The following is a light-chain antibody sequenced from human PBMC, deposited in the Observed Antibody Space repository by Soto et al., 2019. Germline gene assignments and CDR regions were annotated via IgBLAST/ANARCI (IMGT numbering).Light chain of an antibody. J-gene: IGKJ1*01. Sequence: EIVLTQFPGTLSLSPGERATLSCRASQSVGRNYVAWYQQKPGQAPRVIIYAASNRASGIPDRFSGSGSGSYFTVTISRLEPADFAVYYCQQYGTSPWAFGQGTKVEIK. CDR3: QQYGTSPWA. CDR1: QSVGRNY. V-gene: IGKV3-20*01. CDR2: AAS.